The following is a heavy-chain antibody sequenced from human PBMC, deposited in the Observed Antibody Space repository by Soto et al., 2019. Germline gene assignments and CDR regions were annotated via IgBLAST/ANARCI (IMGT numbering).Heavy chain of an antibody. CDR3: ARDAGYGDLTYYFDY. D-gene: IGHD4-17*01. J-gene: IGHJ4*02. CDR1: GGSISSYY. V-gene: IGHV4-59*01. Sequence: SETLSLTCTVSGGSISSYYWSWIWQPPGKGLEWIGYIYYNGSTNYNPSLKSRVTISVDTSKNQFSLKLSSVTAADTAVYYCARDAGYGDLTYYFDYWGQGTLVTVSS. CDR2: IYYNGST.